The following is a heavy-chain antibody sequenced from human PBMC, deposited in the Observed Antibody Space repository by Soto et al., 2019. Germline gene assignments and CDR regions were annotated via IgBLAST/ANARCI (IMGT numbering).Heavy chain of an antibody. CDR2: INHSGST. V-gene: IGHV4-34*01. Sequence: SETLSLTCAVYGGSFSGYYWSWIRQPPGKGLEWIGEINHSGSTNYNPSLKSRVTISVDTSKNQFSLKLSSVTAADTAVYYCARGRYCSGGSCFLLGFGYWGQGTLVTVSS. J-gene: IGHJ4*02. D-gene: IGHD2-15*01. CDR3: ARGRYCSGGSCFLLGFGY. CDR1: GGSFSGYY.